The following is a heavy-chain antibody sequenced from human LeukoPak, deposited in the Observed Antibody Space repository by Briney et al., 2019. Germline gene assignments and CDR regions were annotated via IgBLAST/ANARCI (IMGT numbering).Heavy chain of an antibody. V-gene: IGHV1-18*01. CDR3: ARVGVVVPAAWFDP. CDR2: ISANNGNT. D-gene: IGHD2-2*01. J-gene: IGHJ5*02. CDR1: GYNFGIFG. Sequence: ASVKVSCKASGYNFGIFGISWVRQAPGQGLEWMGWISANNGNTNYAQNLQGRVTMVTDTSTSTAYMELRSLRSDDTAVYYCARVGVVVPAAWFDPWGQGTLVTVSS.